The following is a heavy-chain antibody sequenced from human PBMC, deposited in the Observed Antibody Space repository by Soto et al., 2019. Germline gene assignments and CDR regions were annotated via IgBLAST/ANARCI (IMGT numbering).Heavy chain of an antibody. Sequence: GIRWVRQAPGQGLEWMGWINAFNGNTNYAQKLQGRVTMTRDTSTSTAYMELRSLRSDDTAVYYCARDPVAGTYFDYWGQGTLVTFSS. J-gene: IGHJ4*02. D-gene: IGHD6-19*01. V-gene: IGHV1-18*01. CDR2: INAFNGNT. CDR1: G. CDR3: ARDPVAGTYFDY.